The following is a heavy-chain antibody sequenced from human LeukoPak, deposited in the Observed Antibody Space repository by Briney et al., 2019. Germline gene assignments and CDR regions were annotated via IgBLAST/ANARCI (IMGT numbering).Heavy chain of an antibody. CDR3: ARFRGYSYALDY. D-gene: IGHD5-18*01. CDR2: IYTSGST. V-gene: IGHV4-61*02. Sequence: SGTLSLTCTVSGGSISSGSYYWSWIRQPAGKGLEWIGRIYTSGSTNYNPSLESRVTISVDTSKNQFSLKLSSVTAADTAVYYCARFRGYSYALDYWGQGTLVTVSS. CDR1: GGSISSGSYY. J-gene: IGHJ4*02.